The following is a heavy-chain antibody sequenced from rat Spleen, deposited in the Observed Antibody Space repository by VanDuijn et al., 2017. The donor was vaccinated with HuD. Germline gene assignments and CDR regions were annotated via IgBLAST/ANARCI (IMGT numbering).Heavy chain of an antibody. V-gene: IGHV2-13*01. CDR2: IWGNGNT. J-gene: IGHJ3*01. CDR1: GFSLSNYG. CDR3: ARDRTYYGYSPFAY. Sequence: QVQLKESGPGLVQPSQTLSLTCTVSGFSLSNYGVIWVRQPPGKGLEWMGVIWGNGNTNYNSALKSRLSISRDTSKSQVFLKVNNLQTEDTATYYCARDRTYYGYSPFAYWGQGTLVTVSS. D-gene: IGHD1-9*01.